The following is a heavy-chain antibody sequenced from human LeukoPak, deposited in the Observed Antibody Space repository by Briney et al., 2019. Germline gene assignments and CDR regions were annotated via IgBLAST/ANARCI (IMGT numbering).Heavy chain of an antibody. J-gene: IGHJ4*02. V-gene: IGHV4-39*01. D-gene: IGHD3/OR15-3a*01. CDR2: IYYSGNT. CDR1: GGSISTSNYY. Sequence: PSETLSLTCTVSGGSISTSNYYWGWIRQPPGKGLEWIGSIYYSGNTYYNASLKSRVSISVDTSRNQFSLSLTSVTAADTAVYYCARQTGSGLFILPGGQGTLVTVSS. CDR3: ARQTGSGLFILP.